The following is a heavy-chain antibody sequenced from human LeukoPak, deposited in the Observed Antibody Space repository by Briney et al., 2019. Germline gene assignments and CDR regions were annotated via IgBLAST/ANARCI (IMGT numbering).Heavy chain of an antibody. D-gene: IGHD6-13*01. Sequence: ASVKVSCKAPGYTFTSYCMHWVRQAPGQGLEWMGIINPSGGSTSYAQKLQGRLTMTRDTSTSTVYMELSSLRSEDTAVYYCARAALSSSWYSDYWGQGTLVTVSS. CDR2: INPSGGST. CDR1: GYTFTSYC. CDR3: ARAALSSSWYSDY. J-gene: IGHJ4*02. V-gene: IGHV1-46*01.